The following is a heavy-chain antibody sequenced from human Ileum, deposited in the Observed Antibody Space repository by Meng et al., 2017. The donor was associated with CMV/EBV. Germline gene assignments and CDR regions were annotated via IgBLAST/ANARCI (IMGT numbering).Heavy chain of an antibody. V-gene: IGHV4-34*01. CDR1: RLSFPGYF. Sequence: FRLSFPGYFRVWIRQSPRTGLDWIDQLNRSKFSHFTASPERRLIISIDTSANQFSLTLNSVTAADTAVYYCARGQRITLVRGGRFDPWGQGTLVPVSS. CDR3: ARGQRITLVRGGRFDP. CDR2: LNRSKFS. D-gene: IGHD3-10*01. J-gene: IGHJ5*02.